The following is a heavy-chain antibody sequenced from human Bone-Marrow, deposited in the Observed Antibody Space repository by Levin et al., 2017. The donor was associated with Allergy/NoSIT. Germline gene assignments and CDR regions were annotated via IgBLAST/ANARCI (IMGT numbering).Heavy chain of an antibody. Sequence: GESLKISCAASGFTFSDYGMNWLRLSPGKGLEWLAFISFDENNEYYEESVNGRFIISRDNSNKKLSLQMNNLRPEDTALYYCARDAFQSGSGSPRGMPLAYWGQGVLVTVSS. J-gene: IGHJ4*02. D-gene: IGHD3-10*01. CDR2: ISFDENNE. CDR1: GFTFSDYG. CDR3: ARDAFQSGSGSPRGMPLAY. V-gene: IGHV3-30*03.